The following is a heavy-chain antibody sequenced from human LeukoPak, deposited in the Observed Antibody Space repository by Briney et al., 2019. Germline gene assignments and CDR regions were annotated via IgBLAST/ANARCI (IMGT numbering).Heavy chain of an antibody. CDR3: ARGSTVMSNFDY. CDR1: EGTFSRYA. V-gene: IGHV1-69*13. D-gene: IGHD4-11*01. Sequence: SVKVSCKASEGTFSRYAISWVRQAPGPGLEWMGGIIPIFGTANYAQKFQGRVTITADESTSTAYMELSSLRSEDTAVYYCARGSTVMSNFDYWGQGTLVTVSS. J-gene: IGHJ4*02. CDR2: IIPIFGTA.